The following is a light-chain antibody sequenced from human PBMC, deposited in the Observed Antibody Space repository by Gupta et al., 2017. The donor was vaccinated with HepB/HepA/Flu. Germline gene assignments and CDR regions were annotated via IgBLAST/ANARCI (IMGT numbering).Light chain of an antibody. CDR1: NIGTES. CDR2: YHT. Sequence: SFCLTQPPSVSVAPGKTAPITGVGNNIGTESVHWYQQKAGQAPVLVIYYHTDRPSGIPERFSGSNSGNTATLTISRVEAGDEADYYCQVWDDISGHVVFGGGTKLAVL. J-gene: IGLJ2*01. CDR3: QVWDDISGHVV. V-gene: IGLV3-21*04.